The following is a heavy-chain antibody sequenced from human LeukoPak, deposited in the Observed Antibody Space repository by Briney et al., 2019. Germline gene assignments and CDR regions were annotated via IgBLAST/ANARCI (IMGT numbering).Heavy chain of an antibody. CDR2: INYSGST. D-gene: IGHD2-8*01. CDR1: GGSISSTFYY. CDR3: ARRRFVRGPDVVNPFDY. Sequence: SSETLSLTCTVSGGSISSTFYYWGWIRQPPGKGLEWIGSINYSGSTYYNPSLKSRVTRSVDTSKNQFSLRLSSVTAADTAVYYCARRRFVRGPDVVNPFDYWGQGTLVTVSS. J-gene: IGHJ4*02. V-gene: IGHV4-39*01.